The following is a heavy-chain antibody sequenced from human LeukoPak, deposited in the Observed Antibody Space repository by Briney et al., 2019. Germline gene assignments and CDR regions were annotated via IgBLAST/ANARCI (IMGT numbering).Heavy chain of an antibody. V-gene: IGHV4-4*07. J-gene: IGHJ5*02. CDR2: IYTSGST. CDR1: GGSISSYY. D-gene: IGHD3-22*01. Sequence: SETLSLTCTGSGGSISSYYWSWLRQPAGKGLEWLGRIYTSGSTNYNPSLKSRVTMSVDTSKNQFSLKLSSVTAADTAVYYCARDHSYYDSSGHSDPWGQGTLVTVSS. CDR3: ARDHSYYDSSGHSDP.